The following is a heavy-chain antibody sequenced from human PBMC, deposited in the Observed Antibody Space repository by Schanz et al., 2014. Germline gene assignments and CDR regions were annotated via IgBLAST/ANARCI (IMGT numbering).Heavy chain of an antibody. V-gene: IGHV3-30*03. CDR2: ISFDGRNT. Sequence: QVQLVDSGGGLVKPGGSLRLSCAASGITLSGYGLHWVRQAPGKGLEWVGFISFDGRNTGYAHSVKGRFTISRDNSNNTVYLQMNTLRAEDTAVYYCAREDCSATSCYFRYWGQGTLVTVSS. J-gene: IGHJ4*02. CDR3: AREDCSATSCYFRY. D-gene: IGHD2-21*01. CDR1: GITLSGYG.